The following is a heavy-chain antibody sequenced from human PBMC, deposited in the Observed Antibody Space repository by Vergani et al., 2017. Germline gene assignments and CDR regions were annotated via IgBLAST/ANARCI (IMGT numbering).Heavy chain of an antibody. Sequence: QVQLVQSGAEVKKPGASVKVSCKASGYTFTGYYMHWVRQAPGQGLEWMGWINPNSGGTNYAQKFQGRVTMTRDTSISTAYMELSRLRSDDTAVYYCSRGFPPPSCSSTGCYPGTWFDPWGQGSLVTVSS. J-gene: IGHJ5*02. CDR2: INPNSGGT. D-gene: IGHD2-2*01. CDR3: SRGFPPPSCSSTGCYPGTWFDP. V-gene: IGHV1-2*02. CDR1: GYTFTGYY.